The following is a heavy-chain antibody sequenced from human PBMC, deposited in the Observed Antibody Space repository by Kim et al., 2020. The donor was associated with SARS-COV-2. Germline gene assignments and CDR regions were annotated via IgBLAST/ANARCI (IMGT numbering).Heavy chain of an antibody. V-gene: IGHV3-33*01. J-gene: IGHJ4*02. CDR2: IWYDGNYK. CDR1: GFTLDFYA. CDR3: ASDRTSFYCDMDL. D-gene: IGHD3-22*01. Sequence: GGSLRLSCAASGFTLDFYAMHWVRQAPGRGLEWLAVIWYDGNYKYYADSVKGRFTLSKDISKNTVDLQMNRLRPEDTAVDFCASDRTSFYCDMDLGGQGSQVSVSS.